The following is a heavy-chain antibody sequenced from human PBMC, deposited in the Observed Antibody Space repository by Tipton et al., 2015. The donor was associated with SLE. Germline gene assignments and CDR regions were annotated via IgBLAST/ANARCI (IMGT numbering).Heavy chain of an antibody. V-gene: IGHV4-39*07. J-gene: IGHJ4*02. CDR3: AGYTNAGRMDYFDH. CDR1: GGSISSSNHY. D-gene: IGHD5-18*01. Sequence: TLSLTCTVSGGSISSSNHYWGWIRQPPGKGLEWIGSIYYTGSTYYNPSLESRVTISVDTSENQFSLNLKSVTAADTAVYYCAGYTNAGRMDYFDHWAQGLLVTVST. CDR2: IYYTGST.